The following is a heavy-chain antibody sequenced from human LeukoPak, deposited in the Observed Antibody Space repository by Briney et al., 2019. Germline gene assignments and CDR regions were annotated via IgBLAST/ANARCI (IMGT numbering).Heavy chain of an antibody. CDR2: INYSGST. CDR1: GGSISSSSYH. J-gene: IGHJ3*02. CDR3: ASYYDSSGFAFDI. Sequence: SSETLSLTCTVSGGSISSSSYHWGWIRQPPGKGLEWIGTINYSGSTYYNPSLKSRVTMSVDTSKNQFSLKLSSVTAADTALYYCASYYDSSGFAFDIWGQGTMVTVSS. V-gene: IGHV4-39*01. D-gene: IGHD3-22*01.